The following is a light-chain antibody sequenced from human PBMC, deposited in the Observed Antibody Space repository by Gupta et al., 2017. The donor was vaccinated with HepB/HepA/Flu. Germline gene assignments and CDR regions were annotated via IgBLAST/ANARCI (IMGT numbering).Light chain of an antibody. Sequence: ETVMTQSPDTLSVSPGERVTLSCRASQNIYDNLAWYKQKPGQAPRLFIYRASIRATGIPVRFSGSGYGTEFTLTISSRQSEDFAVYYCQQYNNWPPVTFGGGTKVEIK. V-gene: IGKV3-15*01. CDR2: RAS. J-gene: IGKJ4*01. CDR1: QNIYDN. CDR3: QQYNNWPPVT.